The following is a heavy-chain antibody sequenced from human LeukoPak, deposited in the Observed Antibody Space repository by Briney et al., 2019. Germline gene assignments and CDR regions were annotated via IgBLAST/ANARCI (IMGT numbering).Heavy chain of an antibody. V-gene: IGHV3-23*01. D-gene: IGHD5-24*01. CDR3: AKDDRWLQFCC. CDR2: IIPSGHTT. J-gene: IGHJ4*02. Sequence: GGSLRLSCAASGFTFSSHGMNWVRQAPGKGLEWVSGIIPSGHTTYYADSVRGQFTISRDNSRNTLYLQMNSLRAEDTAVYYCAKDDRWLQFCCWGQGTLVTVSA. CDR1: GFTFSSHG.